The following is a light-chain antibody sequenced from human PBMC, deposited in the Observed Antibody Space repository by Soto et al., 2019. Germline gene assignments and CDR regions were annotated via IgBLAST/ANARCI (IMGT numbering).Light chain of an antibody. CDR1: SSDVGGYNS. V-gene: IGLV2-8*01. Sequence: QSALTQPPSVSGYPGQSLTISCTGTSSDVGGYNSVSWYHHHPGKAPKLIIYEVFKRPSGVPDRFSGSKSGNTASLTVSGLQAEDEADYYCSSYAGSDSVLFGGGTKLTVL. CDR2: EVF. CDR3: SSYAGSDSVL. J-gene: IGLJ3*02.